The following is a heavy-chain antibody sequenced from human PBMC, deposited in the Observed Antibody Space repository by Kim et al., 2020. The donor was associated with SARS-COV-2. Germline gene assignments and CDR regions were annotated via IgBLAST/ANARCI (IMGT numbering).Heavy chain of an antibody. Sequence: GGSLRLSCAASGFTFSNAWMSWVRQAPGKGLEWVGRIKSKTDGETTDYAAPVKGRFTISRDDSKNTLYLQMNSLKTEDTAVYYCTTQYGMDVWGQGTTVT. V-gene: IGHV3-15*01. CDR3: TTQYGMDV. CDR2: IKSKTDGETT. J-gene: IGHJ6*02. CDR1: GFTFSNAW.